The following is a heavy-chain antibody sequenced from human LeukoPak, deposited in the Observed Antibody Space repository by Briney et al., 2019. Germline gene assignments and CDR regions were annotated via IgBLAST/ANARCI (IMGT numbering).Heavy chain of an antibody. CDR2: INPSGGST. Sequence: ASVKVSCKASGYTFTGYYMHWVRQAPGQGLEWVGVINPSGGSTSYVQKFQGRVTMTRDTSTSTVYMELSSLRSEDTAVYYCARGRSPYGGVYYFDYWGQGTLVTVSS. V-gene: IGHV1-46*01. CDR1: GYTFTGYY. CDR3: ARGRSPYGGVYYFDY. D-gene: IGHD4-23*01. J-gene: IGHJ4*02.